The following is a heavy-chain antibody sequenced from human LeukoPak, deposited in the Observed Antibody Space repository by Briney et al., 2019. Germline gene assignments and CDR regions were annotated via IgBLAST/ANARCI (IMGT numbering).Heavy chain of an antibody. V-gene: IGHV6-1*01. CDR1: GDSVSSNSAA. J-gene: IGHJ4*02. Sequence: SQTLSLTCAISGDSVSSNSAAWNWIRQSPSRGLEWLGRTYYRSKWYNHYAVSVKSRITINPDTSKNQFSLQLNSVTPEDTAVYYCARARRYFDWLSEEVDYWGQGTLVTVSS. CDR2: TYYRSKWYN. CDR3: ARARRYFDWLSEEVDY. D-gene: IGHD3-9*01.